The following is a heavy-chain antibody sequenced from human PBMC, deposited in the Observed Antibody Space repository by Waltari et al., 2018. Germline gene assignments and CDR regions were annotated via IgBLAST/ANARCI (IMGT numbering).Heavy chain of an antibody. J-gene: IGHJ4*02. CDR1: GGSFSGYY. Sequence: QVQLQQWGAGLLKPSETLSLTCAVYGGSFSGYYWSWIRQPPGKGLEWIGEINQCGSPNYNPSLKSRVTISVDPSKNQFSLKLSSVTAADTAVYYCARVTRFLEWLRVDYWGQGTLVTVSS. CDR3: ARVTRFLEWLRVDY. D-gene: IGHD3-3*01. V-gene: IGHV4-34*01. CDR2: INQCGSP.